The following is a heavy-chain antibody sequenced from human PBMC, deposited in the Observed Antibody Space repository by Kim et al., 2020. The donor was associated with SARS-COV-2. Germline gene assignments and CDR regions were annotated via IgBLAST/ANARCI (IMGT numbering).Heavy chain of an antibody. CDR2: IYYSGST. Sequence: SETLSLICTVSGGSISSGGYYWSWIRQHPGKGLEWIGYIYYSGSTYYNPSLKSRVTISVDTSKNQFSLKLSSVTAADTAVYYCTGGFGEFYGMDVWGQGTTVTVSS. J-gene: IGHJ6*02. D-gene: IGHD3-10*01. CDR1: GGSISSGGYY. CDR3: TGGFGEFYGMDV. V-gene: IGHV4-31*03.